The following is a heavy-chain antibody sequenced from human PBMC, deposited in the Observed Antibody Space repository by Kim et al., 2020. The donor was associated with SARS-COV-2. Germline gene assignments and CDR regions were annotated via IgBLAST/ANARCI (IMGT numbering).Heavy chain of an antibody. CDR3: CSEQWLVLVSY. D-gene: IGHD6-19*01. V-gene: IGHV4-39*01. CDR2: IYYSGST. CDR1: GGSISSSSYY. Sequence: SETLSLTCTVSGGSISSSSYYWGWIRQPPGKGLEWIGSIYYSGSTYYNPSLKSRVTISVDTSKNQFSLKLSSVTAADTAVYYCCSEQWLVLVSYWGQGTLVTVSS. J-gene: IGHJ4*02.